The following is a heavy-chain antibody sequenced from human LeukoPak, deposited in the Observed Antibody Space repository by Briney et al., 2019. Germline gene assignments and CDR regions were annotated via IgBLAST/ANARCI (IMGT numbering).Heavy chain of an antibody. CDR1: GFTFSSYA. CDR2: ISGSGGST. V-gene: IGHV3-23*01. J-gene: IGHJ1*01. CDR3: ARGNYYCGGDCYTAEYFQH. Sequence: GGSLRLSCAASGFTFSSYAMSWVRQAPGKGLEWVSAISGSGGSTYYADSVKGRFTISRDNSKNTLYLQMDSLRAEDTAVYYCARGNYYCGGDCYTAEYFQHWGQGTLVTVSS. D-gene: IGHD2-21*02.